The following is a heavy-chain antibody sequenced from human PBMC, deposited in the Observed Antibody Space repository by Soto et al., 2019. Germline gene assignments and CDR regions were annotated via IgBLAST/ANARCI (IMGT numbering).Heavy chain of an antibody. CDR1: GGSISSGGYY. D-gene: IGHD3-10*01. CDR2: MYYSGST. Sequence: QVQLQESGPGLVKPSQTLSLTCTVSGGSISSGGYYWSWIRQHPGKGLEWIGYMYYSGSTYYNPALRSRITIAVDPSQKXXSLKLSSVTAADTAVYYCARGVTMVRGVGLFYFDYWGQGTLVTVSS. V-gene: IGHV4-31*03. J-gene: IGHJ4*02. CDR3: ARGVTMVRGVGLFYFDY.